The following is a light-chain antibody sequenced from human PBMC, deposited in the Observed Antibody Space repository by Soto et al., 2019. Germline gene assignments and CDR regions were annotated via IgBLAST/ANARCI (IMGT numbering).Light chain of an antibody. V-gene: IGKV3-20*01. CDR1: ESLTNSF. J-gene: IGKJ5*01. Sequence: EIILTQSPDTLSLSPGERATLSCRASESLTNSFIAWYQQKPGQAPRLLIYDTSSRASGIPDRFSGGGSGTDFTLTISRLETEDFAVFYCQQYGTSEIIFGQGTRLEIK. CDR2: DTS. CDR3: QQYGTSEII.